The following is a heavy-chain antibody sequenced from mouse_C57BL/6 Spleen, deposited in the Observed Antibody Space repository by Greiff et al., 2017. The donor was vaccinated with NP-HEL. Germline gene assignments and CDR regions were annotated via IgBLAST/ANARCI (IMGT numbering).Heavy chain of an antibody. CDR3: AREILRSRGYYYAMDY. CDR2: ILPGSGST. V-gene: IGHV1-9*01. CDR1: GYTFTGYW. D-gene: IGHD1-1*01. Sequence: QVQLQQSGAELMKPGASVKLSCKATGYTFTGYWIEWVKQRPGHGLEWIGEILPGSGSTNYNEKFKGKATFTADTSSNTAYMQLSSLTTEDSAIYYCAREILRSRGYYYAMDYWGQGTSVTVSS. J-gene: IGHJ4*01.